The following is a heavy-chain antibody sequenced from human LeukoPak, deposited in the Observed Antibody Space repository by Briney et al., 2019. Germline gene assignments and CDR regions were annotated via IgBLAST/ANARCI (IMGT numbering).Heavy chain of an antibody. CDR1: GYSFTTYW. CDR3: ASGSYSWYFDN. CDR2: IYPGDSDT. V-gene: IGHV5-51*01. D-gene: IGHD2-15*01. Sequence: GESLKISCRGSGYSFTTYWIAWVRQMPGKGLEWMGIIYPGDSDTRHSPSFQGQVTISVAKSISTVYLQWSSLKASDTAMYYCASGSYSWYFDNWGQGSLVTVSA. J-gene: IGHJ4*02.